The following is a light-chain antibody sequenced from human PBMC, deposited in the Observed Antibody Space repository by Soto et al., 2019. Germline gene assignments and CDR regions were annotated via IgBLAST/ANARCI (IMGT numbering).Light chain of an antibody. J-gene: IGKJ2*01. Sequence: DIVMTQSPDSLAVSLGERATINCKSSQSVLYSSNNKNYLAWYQQKPGQTPNLLIYWASTRESGVPDRFSGSGYGTDFTLTISSLQAEDVAVYYCQQYSSTPHTFGQGTRLEIK. CDR1: QSVLYSSNNKNY. CDR3: QQYSSTPHT. CDR2: WAS. V-gene: IGKV4-1*01.